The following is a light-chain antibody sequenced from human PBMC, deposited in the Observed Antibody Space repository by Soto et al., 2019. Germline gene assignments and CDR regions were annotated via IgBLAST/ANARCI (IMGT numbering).Light chain of an antibody. V-gene: IGKV3-20*01. Sequence: EIVLTQSPGNISLSPGERATLSCRASQSIISSYLAWYQQKPGQPPRLLIYGISNRASGIPGRFSGSGSGTDFTLAISRLEPEDFAIYYCHQYGSPPLTFGGGTKVDIK. CDR3: HQYGSPPLT. CDR2: GIS. J-gene: IGKJ4*01. CDR1: QSIISSY.